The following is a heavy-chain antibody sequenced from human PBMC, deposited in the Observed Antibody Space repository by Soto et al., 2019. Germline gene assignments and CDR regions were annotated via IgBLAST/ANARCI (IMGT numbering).Heavy chain of an antibody. D-gene: IGHD3-10*01. CDR1: GGSIRGYY. Sequence: SETLSLTCGVYGGSIRGYYWSGIRQSPGKGLEWIGDINDNGGTNYNPSLKSRVTTSLDTSKKQVSLMVSSVTAADTAVYYCARGRYSYETIYYKFYYSALDVWGQGTTVTVSS. J-gene: IGHJ6*02. V-gene: IGHV4-34*01. CDR3: ARGRYSYETIYYKFYYSALDV. CDR2: INDNGGT.